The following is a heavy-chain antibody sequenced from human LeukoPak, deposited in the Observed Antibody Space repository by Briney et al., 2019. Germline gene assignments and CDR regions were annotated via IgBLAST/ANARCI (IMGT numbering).Heavy chain of an antibody. Sequence: GGSLRLSCAASGFTFSDYYMSWIRQAPGKGLEWVSYVSSSGSTIYYADSVKGRFTISRDNAKNSLYLQMNSLRAEDTAVYYCARGRDVLRYFDWLSGDRDYFDYWGQGTLVTVSS. V-gene: IGHV3-11*01. CDR1: GFTFSDYY. D-gene: IGHD3-9*01. CDR2: VSSSGSTI. J-gene: IGHJ4*02. CDR3: ARGRDVLRYFDWLSGDRDYFDY.